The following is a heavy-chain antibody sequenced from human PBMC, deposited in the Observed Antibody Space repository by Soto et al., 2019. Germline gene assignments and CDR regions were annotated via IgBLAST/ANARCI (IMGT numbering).Heavy chain of an antibody. CDR2: INHSGST. Sequence: SETLSLTCAVYGGSFSGYYRSWIRQPPGKGLEWIGEINHSGSTNYNPSLKSRVTISVDTSKNQFSLKLSSVTAADTAVYYCARFYYYYYGMDVWGQGTTVTVSS. J-gene: IGHJ6*02. V-gene: IGHV4-34*01. CDR1: GGSFSGYY. CDR3: ARFYYYYYGMDV.